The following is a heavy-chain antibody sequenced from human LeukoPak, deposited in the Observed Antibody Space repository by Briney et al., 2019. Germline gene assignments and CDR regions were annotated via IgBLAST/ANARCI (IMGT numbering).Heavy chain of an antibody. J-gene: IGHJ5*02. CDR2: ISSSGSTM. V-gene: IGHV3-48*03. Sequence: PGGSLRLSCAASGFTFSSYEMNWVRQAPGKGLEWVSYISSSGSTMYFADSVKGRFTISRDNAKNSLYLQMNSLRSDDMAMYFCAKTPGRGVIISGETLTPGPNWFDPWGQGTLVTVSS. CDR3: AKTPGRGVIISGETLTPGPNWFDP. D-gene: IGHD3-10*01. CDR1: GFTFSSYE.